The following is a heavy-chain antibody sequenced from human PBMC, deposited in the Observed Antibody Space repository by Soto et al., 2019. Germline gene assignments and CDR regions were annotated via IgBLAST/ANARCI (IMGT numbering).Heavy chain of an antibody. CDR1: GFTFSLHW. D-gene: IGHD2-15*01. V-gene: IGHV3-7*01. CDR2: IQHDGSEK. CDR3: ARRGSHAYCCGGNCGAFDI. Sequence: PGGSLRLSCAASGFTFSLHWMNWVRQAPGKGLEWVANIQHDGSEKYNVDSVRGRFTISRDNAKNSLYLQMNSLRAEDTAVYYCARRGSHAYCCGGNCGAFDIWGQGTMVTVS. J-gene: IGHJ3*02.